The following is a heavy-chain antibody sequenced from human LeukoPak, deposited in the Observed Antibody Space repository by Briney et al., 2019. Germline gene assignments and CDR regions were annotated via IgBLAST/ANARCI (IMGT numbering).Heavy chain of an antibody. V-gene: IGHV1-69*04. Sequence: GSSVKVSCKASGGTFSSYAISWVRQAPGQGLEWMGRIIPILGIANYAQKFQGRVTITADKSTSTAYMELSSLRSEDTAVYYCARDHGIAVXXXAFDPWGQGTLVTVSS. J-gene: IGHJ5*02. CDR1: GGTFSSYA. D-gene: IGHD6-19*01. CDR2: IIPILGIA. CDR3: ARDHGIAVXXXAFDP.